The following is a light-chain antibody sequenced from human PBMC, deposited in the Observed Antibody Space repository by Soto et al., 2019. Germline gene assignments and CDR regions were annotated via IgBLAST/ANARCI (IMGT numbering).Light chain of an antibody. V-gene: IGKV3-20*01. CDR3: QQYDSSPRT. CDR1: QSVSSSF. CDR2: GAS. J-gene: IGKJ3*01. Sequence: EIVLTQSPGTLSLSPGERATLSCRASQSVSSSFLAWYQQKPGQAPRLLIYGASSRATGIPDRFSSSGSGTDFTLTISRLEPEDFAVYYCQQYDSSPRTFGPGTKVDIK.